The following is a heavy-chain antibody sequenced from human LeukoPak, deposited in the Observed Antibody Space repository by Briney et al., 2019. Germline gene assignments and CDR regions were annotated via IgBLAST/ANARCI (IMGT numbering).Heavy chain of an antibody. D-gene: IGHD3-22*01. CDR3: ARARYYYDSSGPIDY. J-gene: IGHJ4*02. Sequence: SETLSLTCTVSGGSISSGNYYWGWIRQPPGEGLEWIGSIYHSGSTYYNPSLKSRVTISVDTSKNQFSLKLSSVTAADTAVYYCARARYYYDSSGPIDYWGQGTLVTVSS. CDR2: IYHSGST. CDR1: GGSISSGNYY. V-gene: IGHV4-39*07.